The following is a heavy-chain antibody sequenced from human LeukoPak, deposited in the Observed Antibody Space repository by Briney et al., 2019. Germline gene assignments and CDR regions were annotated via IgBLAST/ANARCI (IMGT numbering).Heavy chain of an antibody. CDR3: ARAFMVRGVPKFGY. J-gene: IGHJ4*02. V-gene: IGHV4-34*01. CDR1: GGSFSGYY. D-gene: IGHD3-10*01. CDR2: INHSGST. Sequence: SETLSLTCAVYGGSFSGYYWSWIRQPPGKGLEWIGEINHSGSTNYNPSLKSRVTISVDTSKNQFSLKLSSVTAADTAVYYCARAFMVRGVPKFGYWGQGTLVTVSS.